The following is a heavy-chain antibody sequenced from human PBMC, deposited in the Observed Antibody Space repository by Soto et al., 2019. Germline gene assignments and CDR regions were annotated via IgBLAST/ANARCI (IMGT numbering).Heavy chain of an antibody. CDR2: INHSGST. J-gene: IGHJ6*02. D-gene: IGHD3-10*01. V-gene: IGHV4-34*01. CDR1: GGSISGYY. CDR3: ARDAGPGELYYDYYYGMDV. Sequence: SETLSLTCSVYGGSISGYYLSWIRQPPGKGPEWIGEINHSGSTNYNPSVKSRGTISVDTSKNQFSLKLSSVTAADTAVYCCARDAGPGELYYDYYYGMDVWGQGNTVTVSS.